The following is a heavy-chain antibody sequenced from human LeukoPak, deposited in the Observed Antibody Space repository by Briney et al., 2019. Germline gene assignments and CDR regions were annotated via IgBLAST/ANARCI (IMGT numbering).Heavy chain of an antibody. D-gene: IGHD3-16*02. Sequence: PSETLSLTCTVSGGSISSHHWSWIRHPAGRGLEWIGRFATSGSTKYNTSLSGRVTMSVDTSKNQFSLKLSSVTAADTAVYYCARGQPIGEVSARFDYWGPGTLVNVSS. CDR2: FATSGST. CDR3: ARGQPIGEVSARFDY. V-gene: IGHV4-4*07. CDR1: GGSISSHH. J-gene: IGHJ4*02.